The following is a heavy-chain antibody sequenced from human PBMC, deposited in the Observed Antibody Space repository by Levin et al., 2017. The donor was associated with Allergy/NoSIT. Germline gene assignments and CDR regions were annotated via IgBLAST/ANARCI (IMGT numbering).Heavy chain of an antibody. V-gene: IGHV3-9*01. Sequence: SLKISCAASAFTFGDYAMHWVRQAPGKGLEWVSGINWNRDKIGYADSVRARFTISRDNAKNSLYLQMNSLGPEDTALYYCAKGLNWGSPNTFDYWGQGTLVTVSS. CDR1: AFTFGDYA. CDR2: INWNRDKI. CDR3: AKGLNWGSPNTFDY. D-gene: IGHD7-27*01. J-gene: IGHJ4*02.